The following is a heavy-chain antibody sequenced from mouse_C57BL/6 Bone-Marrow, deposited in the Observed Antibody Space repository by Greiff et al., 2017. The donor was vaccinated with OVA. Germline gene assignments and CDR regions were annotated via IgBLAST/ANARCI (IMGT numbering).Heavy chain of an antibody. J-gene: IGHJ3*01. D-gene: IGHD2-2*01. V-gene: IGHV1-72*01. CDR2: IDPNSGGT. Sequence: QVQLQQPGAELVKPGASVKVSCKASGYTFTSYWMHWVKQRPGRGLEWIGRIDPNSGGTKYNEKFKSKATLTVDKPSSTAYMQLSSLTSEDSAVYYCANHYGYDELGPLWFAYWGQGTLVTVSA. CDR3: ANHYGYDELGPLWFAY. CDR1: GYTFTSYW.